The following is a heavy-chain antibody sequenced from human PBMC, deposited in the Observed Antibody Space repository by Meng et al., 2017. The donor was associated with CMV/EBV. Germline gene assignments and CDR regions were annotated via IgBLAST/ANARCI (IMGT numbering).Heavy chain of an antibody. CDR2: ISAYNGNT. V-gene: IGHV1-18*01. CDR3: ARNYYGSGSWFDP. CDR1: GYTFTSYG. D-gene: IGHD3-10*01. Sequence: VQLVEMGTGGRKPGASVKVSCKASGYTFTSYGISWVRQAPGQGLEWMGWISAYNGNTNYAQKLQGRVTMTTDTSTSTAYMELRSLRSDDTAVYYCARNYYGSGSWFDPWGQGTLVTVSS. J-gene: IGHJ5*02.